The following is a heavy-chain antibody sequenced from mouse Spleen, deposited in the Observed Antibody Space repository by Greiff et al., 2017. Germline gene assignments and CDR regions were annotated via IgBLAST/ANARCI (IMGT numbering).Heavy chain of an antibody. CDR1: GYTFTSYW. Sequence: VQLQQPGAELVRPGTSVKLSCKASGYTFTSYWMHWVKQRPGQGLEWIGVIDPSDSYTNYNQKFKGKATLTVDTSSSTAYMQLSSLTSEDSAVYYCAFITTVVSPYAMDYWGQGTSVTVSS. V-gene: IGHV1-59*01. CDR3: AFITTVVSPYAMDY. D-gene: IGHD1-1*01. J-gene: IGHJ4*01. CDR2: IDPSDSYT.